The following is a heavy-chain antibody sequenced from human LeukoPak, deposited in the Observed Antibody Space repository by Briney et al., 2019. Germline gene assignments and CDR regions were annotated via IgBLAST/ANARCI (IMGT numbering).Heavy chain of an antibody. V-gene: IGHV1-46*01. Sequence: GASVKVSCKASGYTFTSYYMHWVRQAPGQGLEWMGIINPSGGSTSYAQEFQGRVTKTRDMSTSTVYMELSSLRSEDTAVYYCARGPQYYDFWSGYYENWFDPWGQGTLVTVSS. CDR1: GYTFTSYY. J-gene: IGHJ5*02. CDR3: ARGPQYYDFWSGYYENWFDP. CDR2: INPSGGST. D-gene: IGHD3-3*01.